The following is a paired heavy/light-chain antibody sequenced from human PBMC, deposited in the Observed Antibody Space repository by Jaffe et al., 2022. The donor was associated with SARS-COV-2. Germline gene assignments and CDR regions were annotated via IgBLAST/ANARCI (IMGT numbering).Heavy chain of an antibody. V-gene: IGHV3-15*01. D-gene: IGHD1-1*01. CDR1: GFTFRYAW. CDR3: TTGTGRTDHDY. Sequence: EVQLVESGGGLIKPGGSLRLSCAASGFTFRYAWMSWVRQAPGKGLEWVGRFKSKADGGATDYAAPVKGRFIVSRDDSKNTLYLQMNSLKTEDTAVYYCTTGTGRTDHDYWGQGTLVTVSS. J-gene: IGHJ4*02. CDR2: FKSKADGGAT.
Light chain of an antibody. Sequence: DIVMTQSPDSLAVSLGERATINCKSSQSVLYSSENKNLLAWYQQKPGQPPKLLIYWASTRESGVPDRFSGSGSGTDFTLTISSLQAEDVAVYYCQQYYSPPLTFGGGTKVEIK. J-gene: IGKJ4*01. V-gene: IGKV4-1*01. CDR3: QQYYSPPLT. CDR2: WAS. CDR1: QSVLYSSENKNL.